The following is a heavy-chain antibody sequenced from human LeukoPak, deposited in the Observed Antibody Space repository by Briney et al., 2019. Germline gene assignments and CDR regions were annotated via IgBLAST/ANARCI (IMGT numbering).Heavy chain of an antibody. CDR3: ARGQTTVTN. CDR1: GFIFSSYW. CDR2: IKQDGSEK. J-gene: IGHJ4*02. Sequence: GGSLRLSCAASGFIFSSYWMSWVRPAPGKGLEWVANIKQDGSEKYYVDSVKGRFTISRDNAKNSLYLQMNSLRAEDTAVYYCARGQTTVTNWGQGTLVTVSS. V-gene: IGHV3-7*03. D-gene: IGHD4-17*01.